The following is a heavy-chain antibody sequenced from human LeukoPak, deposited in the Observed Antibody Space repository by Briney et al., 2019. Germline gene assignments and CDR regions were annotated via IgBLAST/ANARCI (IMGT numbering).Heavy chain of an antibody. CDR2: ISSSGSTI. Sequence: QPGGSLRLSCAASGFTFSSYEMNWVRQAPGKGLEWVSYISSSGSTIYYADSVKGRFTISRDNAKNSLYLQMNSLRAEDTAVYYCARGDDYGVFDYWGQGTLDTVSS. D-gene: IGHD4-17*01. J-gene: IGHJ4*02. V-gene: IGHV3-48*03. CDR1: GFTFSSYE. CDR3: ARGDDYGVFDY.